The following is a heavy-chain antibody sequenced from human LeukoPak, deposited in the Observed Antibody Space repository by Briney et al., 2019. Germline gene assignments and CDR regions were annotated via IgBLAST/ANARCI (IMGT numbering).Heavy chain of an antibody. CDR3: AKGYDY. CDR1: GGSIIGSTSY. Sequence: SETLSLTCTVSGGSIIGSTSYWGWIRQPPGKGLDWIGIINYSGSTYYNPSLRSRATISVDTSKNQFSLKLNSVTASDTAVYYCAKGYDYWGQGTLVTVSS. V-gene: IGHV4-39*01. CDR2: INYSGST. D-gene: IGHD3-22*01. J-gene: IGHJ4*02.